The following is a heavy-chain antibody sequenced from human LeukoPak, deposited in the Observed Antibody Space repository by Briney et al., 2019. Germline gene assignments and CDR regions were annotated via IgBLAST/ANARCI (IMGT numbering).Heavy chain of an antibody. Sequence: GESLQISFKGSGCGFPTYWIGWGRRMPGKGLGWMGFIYPGESDTRYSPSFQDQVTISADKSISTAYLQWRSLKASDTAMYYCARNRGDNTFDYWGQGILVTVSS. CDR2: IYPGESDT. CDR3: ARNRGDNTFDY. CDR1: GCGFPTYW. J-gene: IGHJ4*02. V-gene: IGHV5-51*01. D-gene: IGHD3-10*01.